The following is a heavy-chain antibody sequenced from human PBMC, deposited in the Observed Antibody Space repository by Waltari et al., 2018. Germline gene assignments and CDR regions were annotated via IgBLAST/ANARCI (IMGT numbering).Heavy chain of an antibody. CDR1: GFTFSSYD. D-gene: IGHD1-26*01. Sequence: EVQLLESGGGLVQPGVSLRLSCAASGFTFSSYDMSWVRQAPGKGLEWVSNIRASADNTYYADSVKGRFTTSRDNSKNTLYLQMNSLRAEDTAVYFCAIQSLSSGNYEWGQGTLVTVSS. CDR2: IRASADNT. V-gene: IGHV3-23*01. CDR3: AIQSLSSGNYE. J-gene: IGHJ1*01.